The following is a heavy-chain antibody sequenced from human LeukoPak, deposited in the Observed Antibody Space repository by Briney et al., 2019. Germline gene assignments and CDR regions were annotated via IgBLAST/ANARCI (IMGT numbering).Heavy chain of an antibody. V-gene: IGHV1-69*06. CDR3: ARVIRDYGDYQPYYYYYMDV. CDR2: IIPIFGTA. Sequence: ASVKVSCKASGGTFSSYAISWVRQAPGQGLEWMGGIIPIFGTANYAQKFQGRVTITADKSTSTAYMELSSLRSEDTAVYYCARVIRDYGDYQPYYYYYMDVWGKGTTVTVSS. CDR1: GGTFSSYA. D-gene: IGHD4-17*01. J-gene: IGHJ6*03.